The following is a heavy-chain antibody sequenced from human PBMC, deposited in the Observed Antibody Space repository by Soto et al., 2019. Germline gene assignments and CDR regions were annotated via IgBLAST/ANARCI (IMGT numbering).Heavy chain of an antibody. J-gene: IGHJ2*01. CDR1: GGSFTTNY. V-gene: IGHV4-59*08. D-gene: IGHD4-4*01. CDR3: ARRGTTTHFDL. Sequence: PSETLSLTCTVSGGSFTTNYLSWIRQPPGKGLEWIGYIYYRGSTSYNPFLNIRVTLYVDTSKNQFYLKMSSVTAAFTSVYYCARRGTTTHFDLGGRGTLVTAPQ. CDR2: IYYRGST.